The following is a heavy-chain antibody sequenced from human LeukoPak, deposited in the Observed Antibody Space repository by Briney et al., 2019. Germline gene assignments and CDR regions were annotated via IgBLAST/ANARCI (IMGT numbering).Heavy chain of an antibody. D-gene: IGHD6-13*01. CDR2: ISAYSGNT. V-gene: IGHV1-18*01. CDR1: GDTFSSHG. Sequence: RASVKVSCKASGDTFSSHGISWVRRAPGQGLEWMGWISAYSGNTNYAQKFQGRVTMTTDTSTSTAYMDLRSLGSDDTAVYYCARPIAAPATHYFDYWGQGTLVTVSS. CDR3: ARPIAAPATHYFDY. J-gene: IGHJ4*02.